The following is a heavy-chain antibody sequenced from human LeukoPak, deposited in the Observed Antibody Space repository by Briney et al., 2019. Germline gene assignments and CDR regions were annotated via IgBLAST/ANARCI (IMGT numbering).Heavy chain of an antibody. CDR3: ARGKSIFGVVIMPTTRNPYYFDY. D-gene: IGHD3-3*01. CDR1: GGSISSGDYY. V-gene: IGHV4-30-4*01. Sequence: PSQTLSLTCTVSGGSISSGDYYWSWIRQPPGKGLEWIGYIYYSGSTNYNPSLKSRVTISVDTSKNQFSLKLSSVTAADTAVYYCARGKSIFGVVIMPTTRNPYYFDYWGQGTLVTVSS. J-gene: IGHJ4*02. CDR2: IYYSGST.